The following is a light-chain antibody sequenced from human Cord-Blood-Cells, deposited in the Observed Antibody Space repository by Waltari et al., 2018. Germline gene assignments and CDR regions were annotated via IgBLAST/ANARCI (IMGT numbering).Light chain of an antibody. CDR2: RST. CDR1: SSNIAAGYD. Sequence: QSVLTQPPSVSGAPGPRVTISCTGSSSNIAAGYDVHWYQQLPGTAPNLRTDRSTNRPSGVADRWSSTKAGTSASQGISGLQAGDEADYGGQSYDSSLSGYVFGTGTKGTVL. V-gene: IGLV1-40*01. CDR3: QSYDSSLSGYV. J-gene: IGLJ1*01.